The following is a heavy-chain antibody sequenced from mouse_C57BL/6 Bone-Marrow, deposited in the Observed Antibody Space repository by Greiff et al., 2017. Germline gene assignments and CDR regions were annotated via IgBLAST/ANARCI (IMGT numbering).Heavy chain of an antibody. J-gene: IGHJ3*01. Sequence: QVQLQQPGAELVRPGTSVKLSCKASGYTFTSYWMHWVKQRPGQGLEWIGVIDPSDSYTNYNQKFKGKATLTVDTSSSTAYMQLSSLTSEDSAVYDCARRDGYYWFAYWGQGTLVTVSA. D-gene: IGHD2-3*01. V-gene: IGHV1-59*01. CDR1: GYTFTSYW. CDR2: IDPSDSYT. CDR3: ARRDGYYWFAY.